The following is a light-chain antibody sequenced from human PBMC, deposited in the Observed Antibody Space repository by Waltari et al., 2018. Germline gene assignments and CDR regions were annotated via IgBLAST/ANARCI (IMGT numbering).Light chain of an antibody. J-gene: IGKJ2*01. CDR3: QQYNSYSYT. Sequence: DIQMTQSPSPLSASVGARITITCRASQSISSWLDWYQQKPGKAPKLLIYKASSLESGVPSRFSGSGSGTEFTLTISSLQPDDFATYYCQQYNSYSYTFGQGTKLEIK. V-gene: IGKV1-5*03. CDR1: QSISSW. CDR2: KAS.